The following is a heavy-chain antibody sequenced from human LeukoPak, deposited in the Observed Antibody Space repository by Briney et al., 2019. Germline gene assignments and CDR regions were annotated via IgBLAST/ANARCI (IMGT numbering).Heavy chain of an antibody. J-gene: IGHJ5*02. Sequence: SETLSLTCAVSGDSISSGRYSWSWIRQPPGKGLEWIGYIYHSGSTNYNPSLKSRVTISVDRSKNQFSLKLSSVTAADTAVYYCARLVNWFDPWGQGTLVTVSS. V-gene: IGHV4-30-2*01. CDR1: GDSISSGRYS. CDR3: ARLVNWFDP. CDR2: IYHSGST.